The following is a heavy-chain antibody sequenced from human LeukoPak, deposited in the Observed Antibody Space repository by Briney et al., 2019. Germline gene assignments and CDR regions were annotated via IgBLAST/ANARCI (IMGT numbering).Heavy chain of an antibody. D-gene: IGHD6-13*01. J-gene: IGHJ4*02. V-gene: IGHV3-48*04. CDR1: GFTFSSYS. CDR3: ARGYSYIAAAGYDY. Sequence: GGSLRLSCAASGFTFSSYSMNWVRQAPGKGLEWVSYISSSSSTIYYADSVKGRFTISRDNAKNSLYLQMNSLRAEDTAVYYCARGYSYIAAAGYDYWGQGTLVTVSS. CDR2: ISSSSSTI.